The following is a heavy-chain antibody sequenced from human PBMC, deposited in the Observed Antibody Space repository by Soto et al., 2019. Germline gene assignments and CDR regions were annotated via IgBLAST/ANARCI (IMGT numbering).Heavy chain of an antibody. J-gene: IGHJ4*02. V-gene: IGHV3-21*01. CDR2: ISSSSSYI. CDR1: GFTFSSYS. D-gene: IGHD6-6*01. Sequence: EVQLVESGGGLVKPGGSLRLSCAASGFTFSSYSMNWVRQAPGKVLQWVSSISSSSSYIYYADSVKGRFTISRDNAKNSLYQKMNSLRAEDTAVYYCARDGIAARPYFDYWGQGTLVTVSS. CDR3: ARDGIAARPYFDY.